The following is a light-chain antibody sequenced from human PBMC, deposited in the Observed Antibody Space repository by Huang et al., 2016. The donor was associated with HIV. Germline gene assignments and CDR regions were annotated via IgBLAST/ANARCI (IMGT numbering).Light chain of an antibody. Sequence: DIQMTNFPPSLSASVGDRVTITCQASQDISNYLNWYQQKPGKAPKLLIYDASNLERGVPSRFSGSGSGTDFTFTISSLQPEDIATYYCQQFNNLALTFGGGTKVQIK. J-gene: IGKJ4*01. V-gene: IGKV1-33*01. CDR2: DAS. CDR3: QQFNNLALT. CDR1: QDISNY.